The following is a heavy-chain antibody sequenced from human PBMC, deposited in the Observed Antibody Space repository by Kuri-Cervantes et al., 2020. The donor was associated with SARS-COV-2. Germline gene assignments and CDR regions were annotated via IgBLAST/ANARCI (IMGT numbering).Heavy chain of an antibody. V-gene: IGHV3-72*01. J-gene: IGHJ4*02. Sequence: GGSLRLSCAASGFTFSGSAMHWVRQASGKGLEWVGRTRNKANSYTTEYAASVKGRFTISRDDSKISLYLQMNSLKTEDTAVYYCCRITMVRGVISPDYWGQGTLVTVSS. CDR2: TRNKANSYTT. CDR3: CRITMVRGVISPDY. D-gene: IGHD3-10*01. CDR1: GFTFSGSA.